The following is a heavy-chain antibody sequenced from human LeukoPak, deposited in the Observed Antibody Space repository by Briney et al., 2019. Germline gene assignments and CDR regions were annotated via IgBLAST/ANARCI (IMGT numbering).Heavy chain of an antibody. V-gene: IGHV3-30*03. CDR2: ISYDGSNK. D-gene: IGHD1-26*01. J-gene: IGHJ4*02. CDR1: GFTFSGSS. CDR3: ARDHSGSYPLDY. Sequence: HAGGSLRLSCAASGFTFSGSSIHWVRQAPGKGLEWVAVISYDGSNKYYADSVKGRFTISRDNAKNSLYLQMNSLRAEDTAAYYCARDHSGSYPLDYWGQGTLVTVSS.